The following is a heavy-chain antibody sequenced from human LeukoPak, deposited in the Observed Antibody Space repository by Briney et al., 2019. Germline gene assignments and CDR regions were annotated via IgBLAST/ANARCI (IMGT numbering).Heavy chain of an antibody. D-gene: IGHD5-18*01. CDR2: ISSSSSYI. Sequence: PGGSLRLSCAASGFTFSSYSMNWVRQAPGKGLEWVSSISSSSSYIYYADSVKGRFTISRDNAKNSLYLQMNSLRAEDTAVYYCARFGGRYSYGEKTGYYYYYYMDVWGKGTTVTVSS. CDR3: ARFGGRYSYGEKTGYYYYYYMDV. J-gene: IGHJ6*03. CDR1: GFTFSSYS. V-gene: IGHV3-21*01.